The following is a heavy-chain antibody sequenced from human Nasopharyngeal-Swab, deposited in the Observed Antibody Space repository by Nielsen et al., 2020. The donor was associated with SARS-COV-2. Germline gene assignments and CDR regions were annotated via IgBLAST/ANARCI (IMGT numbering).Heavy chain of an antibody. CDR2: IYPGDSGT. D-gene: IGHD2-2*01. Sequence: VRQMPGKGLEWMGIIYPGDSGTRYSPSFQGQVTISADKSISTAYLQWSSLKASDTAMYYCARPVVPAATFPYYWGQGTLVTVSS. CDR3: ARPVVPAATFPYY. J-gene: IGHJ4*02. V-gene: IGHV5-51*01.